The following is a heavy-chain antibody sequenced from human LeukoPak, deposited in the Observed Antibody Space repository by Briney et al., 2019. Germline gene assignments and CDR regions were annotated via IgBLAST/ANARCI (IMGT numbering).Heavy chain of an antibody. Sequence: GGSLRLSCAASGFTFSSYALSWVRQAPGKGLEWVSGITGSGGSTFYADSVKGRFTISRDNARNTLYLQMNSLRAEGTAVYYCARDGLPAARDIWGQGTMVTVSS. J-gene: IGHJ3*02. CDR1: GFTFSSYA. CDR3: ARDGLPAARDI. D-gene: IGHD6-6*01. CDR2: ITGSGGST. V-gene: IGHV3-23*01.